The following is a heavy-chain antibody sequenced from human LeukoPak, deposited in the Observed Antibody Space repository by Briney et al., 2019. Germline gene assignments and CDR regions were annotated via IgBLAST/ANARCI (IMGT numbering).Heavy chain of an antibody. V-gene: IGHV3-23*01. CDR3: AKTYCSSTSCPRTFDP. CDR2: ISGSGGST. J-gene: IGHJ5*02. CDR1: GFTFSSYA. Sequence: GGSLRLSCAASGFTFSSYAMSWVRQAPGKGLEWVSAISGSGGSTYYADSVKGRFTISRDNSKNTLYLQMNSLRAEDTAAYYCAKTYCSSTSCPRTFDPWGQGTLVTVSS. D-gene: IGHD2-2*01.